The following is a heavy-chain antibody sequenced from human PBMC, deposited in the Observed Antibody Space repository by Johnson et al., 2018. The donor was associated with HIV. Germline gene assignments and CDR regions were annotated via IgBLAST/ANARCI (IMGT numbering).Heavy chain of an antibody. CDR1: GFTVSSNY. D-gene: IGHD5-12*01. Sequence: VQLVESGGGLVQPGGSLRLSCAASGFTVSSNYMSWVRQAPGKGLEWVSVIYSGGSTYYADSVKVRFTIPRDNSNNTPYLQMHRLRAEDTAVYYCARASNSGYDQAFDIWGQGTMVTVSS. J-gene: IGHJ3*02. V-gene: IGHV3-53*01. CDR3: ARASNSGYDQAFDI. CDR2: IYSGGST.